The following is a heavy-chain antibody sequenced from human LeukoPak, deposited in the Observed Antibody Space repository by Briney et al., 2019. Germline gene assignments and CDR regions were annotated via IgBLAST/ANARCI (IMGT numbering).Heavy chain of an antibody. D-gene: IGHD3-10*01. CDR3: AREAAYYNPGSRPIDS. CDR1: GGSVSIGTYY. Sequence: SETLSLTCGVSGGSVSIGTYYWSWIRQPPGKGLEWIGYIWNSGSTKYNPSLKSRVTISVDTSKNQFSLKLSSVTAADTAVYYCAREAAYYNPGSRPIDSWGQGTLVTVSS. CDR2: IWNSGST. J-gene: IGHJ4*02. V-gene: IGHV4-61*01.